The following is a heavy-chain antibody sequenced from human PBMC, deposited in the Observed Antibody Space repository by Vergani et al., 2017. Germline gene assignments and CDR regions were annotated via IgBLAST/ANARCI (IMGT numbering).Heavy chain of an antibody. CDR3: AKVCGSTSCPYGGGAFDV. D-gene: IGHD2-2*01. CDR2: INNNGGST. V-gene: IGHV3-23*01. CDR1: GFTFNSYA. Sequence: QLLESGGGLIQPGGSLRLSCAASGFTFNSYAMIWVRQAPGKGLEWVSGINNNGGSTYYADSVKGRFTISRDNSKNTLDLKMTDLRAEDTATYYCAKVCGSTSCPYGGGAFDVWGHGTMVTVSS. J-gene: IGHJ3*01.